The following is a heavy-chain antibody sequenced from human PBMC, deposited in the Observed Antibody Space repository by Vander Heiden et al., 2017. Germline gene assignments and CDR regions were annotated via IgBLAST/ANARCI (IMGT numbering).Heavy chain of an antibody. D-gene: IGHD3-22*01. V-gene: IGHV1-69*01. J-gene: IGHJ4*02. CDR1: GGTFSSYA. Sequence: QVQLLQSGAEVKKPGSSVRVSCKASGGTFSSYAIGWVRQAPGQGLEWMGGIIPIFGTANYAQKFQGRVTITADESTSTAYMELSSLRSEDTAVYYCARVVITSYYFDYWGQGTLVTVSS. CDR3: ARVVITSYYFDY. CDR2: IIPIFGTA.